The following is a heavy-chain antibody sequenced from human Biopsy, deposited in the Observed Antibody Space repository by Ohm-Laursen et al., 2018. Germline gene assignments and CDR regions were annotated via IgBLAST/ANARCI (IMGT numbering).Heavy chain of an antibody. CDR2: IFNSANT. Sequence: SQTLSLTWTVSGDSISSGGSYWSWIRQRPGKGLEWIGYIFNSANTYYNPSLKNLITISGDTSKNQFSLKLNSVTAADTAVYYCARGDYFDSNGYFWFDPWGQETLVTVSS. CDR3: ARGDYFDSNGYFWFDP. CDR1: GDSISSGGSY. D-gene: IGHD3-22*01. J-gene: IGHJ5*02. V-gene: IGHV4-31*01.